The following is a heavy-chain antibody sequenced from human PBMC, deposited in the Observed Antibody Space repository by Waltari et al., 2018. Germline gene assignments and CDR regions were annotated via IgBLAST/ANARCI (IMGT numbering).Heavy chain of an antibody. J-gene: IGHJ4*02. D-gene: IGHD2-15*01. Sequence: QVQLQQWGAGLLKPSETLSLTCAVYGGSFSGYYWSWIRQPPGKGLELIGEINHSGSTNYNPSLKSRVTISVDTSKNQFSLKLSSVTAADTAVYYCARGYCSGGSCPPNYWGQGTLVTVSS. CDR2: INHSGST. CDR1: GGSFSGYY. CDR3: ARGYCSGGSCPPNY. V-gene: IGHV4-34*01.